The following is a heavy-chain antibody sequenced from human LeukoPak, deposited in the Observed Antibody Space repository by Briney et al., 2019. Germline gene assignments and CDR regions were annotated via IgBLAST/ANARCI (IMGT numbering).Heavy chain of an antibody. J-gene: IGHJ4*02. CDR1: GFTFSSYA. Sequence: HPGGSLRLSCAASGFTFSSYAMSWVRQAPGKVLEWVSAISGSGGSTYYADSVKGRFTISRDNSKNTLYLQMNSLRAEDTAVYYCARLRSWYEYWGQGTLVTVSS. V-gene: IGHV3-23*01. D-gene: IGHD6-13*01. CDR2: ISGSGGST. CDR3: ARLRSWYEY.